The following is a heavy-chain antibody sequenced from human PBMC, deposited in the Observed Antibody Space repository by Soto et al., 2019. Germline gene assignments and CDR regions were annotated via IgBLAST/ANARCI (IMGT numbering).Heavy chain of an antibody. CDR3: AQGHYYYGVLV. V-gene: IGHV2-5*02. CDR1: GLSLTTSAVG. CDR2: IYWDDDK. Sequence: SCATLVNPTQNFRLTCTVSGLSLTTSAVGVGWIRQPPGKALEWLAFIYWDDDKRYNPSLKTRLTITRDTSKNQVVLTMANVDPVDTGTYYCAQGHYYYGVLVWGPTTTVTVS. J-gene: IGHJ6*02.